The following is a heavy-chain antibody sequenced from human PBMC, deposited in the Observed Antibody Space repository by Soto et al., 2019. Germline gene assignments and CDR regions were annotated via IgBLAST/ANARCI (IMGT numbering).Heavy chain of an antibody. Sequence: SETLSLTCTVSGGSISSGDYYWSWIRQPPGKGLEWIGYVHYSGSTYYNPSLKSRVTISVDTSKNQFSLKLSSVTAADTAVYYCARIGCSDITCHFDYWGQGTLVTVSS. CDR2: VHYSGST. V-gene: IGHV4-30-4*01. D-gene: IGHD5-12*01. CDR3: ARIGCSDITCHFDY. CDR1: GGSISSGDYY. J-gene: IGHJ4*02.